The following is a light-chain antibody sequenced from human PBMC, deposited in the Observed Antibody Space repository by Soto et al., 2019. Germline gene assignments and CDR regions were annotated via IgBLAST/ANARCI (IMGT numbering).Light chain of an antibody. V-gene: IGKV1-5*03. Sequence: DIQMTQSPSTLSGSVGERVTITCRASQTISSWLAWYQQKPGKAPKLLIYKASTLKSGVPSRFSGSGSGTDFTLTVNSLQPEDFATYYCQQGYTSAITFGQGTRLEIK. J-gene: IGKJ5*01. CDR2: KAS. CDR1: QTISSW. CDR3: QQGYTSAIT.